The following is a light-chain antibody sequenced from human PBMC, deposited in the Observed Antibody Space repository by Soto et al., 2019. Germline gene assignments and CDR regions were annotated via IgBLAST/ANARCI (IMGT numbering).Light chain of an antibody. CDR3: QQYYSSRT. V-gene: IGKV3-20*01. Sequence: EIVLTQSPGTVSLSPGERATLSCRASQSVGSRWLAWYQQKPGQATMVLIYGGSNRATGIPDNFSGSGSGEDFTLTISRLEPGDFEFYYCQQYYSSRTFGQGTKVE. CDR2: GGS. CDR1: QSVGSRW. J-gene: IGKJ1*01.